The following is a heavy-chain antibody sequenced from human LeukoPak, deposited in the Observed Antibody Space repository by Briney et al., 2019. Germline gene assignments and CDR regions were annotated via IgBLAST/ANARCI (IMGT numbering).Heavy chain of an antibody. D-gene: IGHD1/OR15-1a*01. CDR1: GGSISSYY. Sequence: PSETLSLTCTVSGGSISSYYWSWIRQPPGKGLEWIGYIYYSGSTNYNPSLKSRVTISVDTSKNQFSLKLSSMTAADTAVYYCARDNKRAYGMDVWGQGTTVTVSS. V-gene: IGHV4-59*01. CDR2: IYYSGST. J-gene: IGHJ6*02. CDR3: ARDNKRAYGMDV.